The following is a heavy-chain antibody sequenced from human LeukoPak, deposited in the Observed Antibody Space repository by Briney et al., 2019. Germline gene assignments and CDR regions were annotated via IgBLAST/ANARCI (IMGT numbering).Heavy chain of an antibody. Sequence: PGGSLRLSCAASGFIFSSYWMSWVRQAPGKGLEWVANIKQDGSEKYYVDSVKGRFTISRDNAKNSLYLQMNSLRAEDTAVYYCARAKANDYWGQGTLVTVSS. V-gene: IGHV3-7*01. CDR3: ARAKANDY. CDR2: IKQDGSEK. CDR1: GFIFSSYW. D-gene: IGHD1-26*01. J-gene: IGHJ4*02.